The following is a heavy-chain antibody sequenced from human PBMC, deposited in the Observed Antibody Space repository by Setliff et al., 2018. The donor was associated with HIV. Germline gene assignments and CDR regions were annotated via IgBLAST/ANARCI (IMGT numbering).Heavy chain of an antibody. Sequence: GSLRLSCTASGFTFGDYAVSWVRQAPGKGLECVGFIRSKAYGGTTEYAASVKGRFTISRDDSKSIAYLQMNSLKTEDTAMYYCTREGVVVVTASSRFDYWGQGTLVTVSS. D-gene: IGHD2-21*02. J-gene: IGHJ4*02. V-gene: IGHV3-49*04. CDR3: TREGVVVVTASSRFDY. CDR1: GFTFGDYA. CDR2: IRSKAYGGTT.